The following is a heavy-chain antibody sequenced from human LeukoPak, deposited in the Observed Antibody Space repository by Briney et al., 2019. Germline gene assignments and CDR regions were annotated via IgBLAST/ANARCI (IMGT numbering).Heavy chain of an antibody. CDR3: ARGGLYSSI. CDR1: GGSISGYY. D-gene: IGHD6-13*01. Sequence: PSETLSLTCTVSGGSISGYYWGWIRQPPGKGLEWIGYVSYSGSTNYNPSLKSRGTISVDTSKNQFSLRLSSVTAAGTAVYYCARGGLYSSIWGQGTLVTVSS. CDR2: VSYSGST. V-gene: IGHV4-59*08. J-gene: IGHJ4*02.